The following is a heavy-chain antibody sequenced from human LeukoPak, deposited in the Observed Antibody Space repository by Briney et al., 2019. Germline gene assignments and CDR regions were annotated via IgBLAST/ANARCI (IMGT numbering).Heavy chain of an antibody. D-gene: IGHD3-16*01. J-gene: IGHJ4*02. CDR3: ARGGSTNGDY. CDR1: GFTFSSYA. Sequence: GGSLRLSCAASGFTFSSYAMSWVRQAPGKGLEWVSAISGSGGSTYYADSVKGRLTISRDNAKNTLYLQMNSLRVEDTAVYYCARGGSTNGDYWGQGTLVTVSS. CDR2: ISGSGGST. V-gene: IGHV3-23*01.